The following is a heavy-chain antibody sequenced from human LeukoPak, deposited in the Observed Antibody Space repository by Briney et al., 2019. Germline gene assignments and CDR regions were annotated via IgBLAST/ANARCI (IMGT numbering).Heavy chain of an antibody. V-gene: IGHV1-69*05. Sequence: ASVKVSCKASGGTFSSYAISWVRQAPGQGLEWMGGIIPIFGTANYAQKFQGRVTITTDESTSTAYMELSSLRSEDTAVYYCARELGMDYYDSSGYLVYYIDYWGQGTLVTVSS. J-gene: IGHJ4*02. CDR1: GGTFSSYA. CDR2: IIPIFGTA. CDR3: ARELGMDYYDSSGYLVYYIDY. D-gene: IGHD3-22*01.